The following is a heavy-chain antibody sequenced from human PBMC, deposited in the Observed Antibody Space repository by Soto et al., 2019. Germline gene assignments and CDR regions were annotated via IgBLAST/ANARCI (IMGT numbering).Heavy chain of an antibody. D-gene: IGHD1-26*01. CDR1: GFTYSSYA. CDR3: PKQVPQWEPHDY. V-gene: IGHV3-23*01. CDR2: ISGSGGST. J-gene: IGHJ4*02. Sequence: EVQLLKSGGGLVQPGGSLGLSCAASGFTYSSYAMSWVRQAPGKGLEWVSAISGSGGSTYYADSVKGRFTISRDNSKNTLYLQMNSLRAEDTAVYYCPKQVPQWEPHDYWRQGTLVTVSS.